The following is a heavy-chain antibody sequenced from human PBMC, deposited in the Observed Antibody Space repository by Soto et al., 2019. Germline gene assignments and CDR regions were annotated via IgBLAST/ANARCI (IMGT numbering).Heavy chain of an antibody. Sequence: GGSLRLSCAASGFTFSSYGMHWVRQAPGKGLEWVAVIWYDGSNKYYADSVKGRFTISRDNSKNTLYLQMNSLRAEDTAVYYCESDISSGWYYYYYGMDFWGQGTTVTVSS. D-gene: IGHD6-19*01. CDR3: ESDISSGWYYYYYGMDF. CDR1: GFTFSSYG. CDR2: IWYDGSNK. V-gene: IGHV3-33*01. J-gene: IGHJ6*02.